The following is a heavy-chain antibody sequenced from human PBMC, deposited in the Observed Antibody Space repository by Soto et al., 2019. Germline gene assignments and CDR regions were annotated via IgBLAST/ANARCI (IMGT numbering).Heavy chain of an antibody. CDR3: ARAGIVVVPAPRLCGMDV. J-gene: IGHJ6*02. D-gene: IGHD2-2*01. CDR1: GGSISSGDYY. CDR2: IYYSGST. Sequence: SETLSLTCTVSGGSISSGDYYWSWIRQPPGKGLEWIGYIYYSGSTYYNPSLKSRVTISVDTSKNQFSLKLSSVTAADTAVYYCARAGIVVVPAPRLCGMDVWGQGTTVTVSS. V-gene: IGHV4-30-4*01.